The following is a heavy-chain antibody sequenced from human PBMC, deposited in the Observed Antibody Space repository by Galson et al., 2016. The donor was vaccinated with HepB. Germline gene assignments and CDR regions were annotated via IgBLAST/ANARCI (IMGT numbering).Heavy chain of an antibody. CDR1: QLTLTNNA. D-gene: IGHD3-10*01. J-gene: IGHJ6*02. V-gene: IGHV3-23*01. CDR3: AKGPPPGFGNYYYYNGMDV. CDR2: IRGNAGEA. Sequence: SLRLSCAASQLTLTNNAMSWIRQAPGKGLEWVATIRGNAGEAYYVDSVKGRFTISRDSSENRLYLQMSSLRVDDTAVYYCAKGPPPGFGNYYYYNGMDVWGQGTTVTVSS.